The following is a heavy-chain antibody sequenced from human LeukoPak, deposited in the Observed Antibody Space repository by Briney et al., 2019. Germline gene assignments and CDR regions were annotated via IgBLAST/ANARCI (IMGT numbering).Heavy chain of an antibody. CDR3: AKKPDGSGKGVVGAFDI. CDR2: ISFDGSDK. CDR1: EFTFSVYG. Sequence: GGSLRLSCAASEFTFSVYGMHWVRQAPGKGLEWVAVISFDGSDKFYADSVKGRFTISRDNSKNTLYLQMNSLRAEDTAVYYCAKKPDGSGKGVVGAFDIWGQGTMVTVSS. J-gene: IGHJ3*02. D-gene: IGHD3-10*01. V-gene: IGHV3-30*18.